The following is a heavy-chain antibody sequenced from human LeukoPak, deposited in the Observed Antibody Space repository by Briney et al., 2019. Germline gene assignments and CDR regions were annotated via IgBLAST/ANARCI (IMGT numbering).Heavy chain of an antibody. CDR2: ISGSGDST. CDR1: GFTFSSYA. Sequence: GGSLRLSCAASGFTFSSYAMSWVRQAPGKGLEWVSAISGSGDSTYYADSVKGRFTISRDNSKNTLYLQMDSLRAEDTAVYYCAKNVRYFDLYWGQGTLVTVSS. CDR3: AKNVRYFDLY. J-gene: IGHJ4*02. V-gene: IGHV3-23*01. D-gene: IGHD3-9*01.